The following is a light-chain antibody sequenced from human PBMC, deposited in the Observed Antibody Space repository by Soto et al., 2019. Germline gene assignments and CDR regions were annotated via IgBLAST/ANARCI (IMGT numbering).Light chain of an antibody. J-gene: IGLJ1*01. CDR1: SIDVGGYNY. CDR2: DVS. Sequence: QSAPNQPSSVSGSPGQSITISCTGTSIDVGGYNYVSWYQQHPGKAPKLMIYDVSNRPSGVSNRFSGSKSGNTASLTISGLQAEDEADYYCSSYTSSRGVFGTGTKVTVL. CDR3: SSYTSSRGV. V-gene: IGLV2-14*01.